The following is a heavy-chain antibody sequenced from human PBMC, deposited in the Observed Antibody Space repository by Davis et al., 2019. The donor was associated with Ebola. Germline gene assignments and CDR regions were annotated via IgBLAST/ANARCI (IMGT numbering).Heavy chain of an antibody. CDR3: ARDQSYYGSGIRLDP. J-gene: IGHJ5*02. CDR2: INHSGST. Sequence: SETLSLTCAVYGGSFSGYYWSWIRQPPGKGLEWIGEINHSGSTNYNPSLKSRVTISVDTSKNQFSLKLSSVTAADTAVYYCARDQSYYGSGIRLDPWGQGTLVTVSS. CDR1: GGSFSGYY. D-gene: IGHD3-10*01. V-gene: IGHV4-34*01.